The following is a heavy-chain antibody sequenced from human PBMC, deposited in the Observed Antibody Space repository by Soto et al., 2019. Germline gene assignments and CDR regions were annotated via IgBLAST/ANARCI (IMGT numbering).Heavy chain of an antibody. V-gene: IGHV3-21*01. Sequence: GSLRLSCAASGFTFSSYIMNWVRQSPGKVLEWVSSISSSSSYIYYADSVKGRFTISRDNAKNSLYLQMNSLRAEDTAVYYCARDLGGATPRYYYGMDVWGQGTTVTVSS. CDR1: GFTFSSYI. CDR3: ARDLGGATPRYYYGMDV. J-gene: IGHJ6*02. CDR2: ISSSSSYI. D-gene: IGHD1-26*01.